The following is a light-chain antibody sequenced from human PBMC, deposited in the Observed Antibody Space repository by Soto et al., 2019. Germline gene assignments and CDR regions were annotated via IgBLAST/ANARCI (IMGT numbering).Light chain of an antibody. CDR2: EVS. J-gene: IGLJ2*01. Sequence: QSALTQPASVSGSPGQSITISCTGTSSDVGGYNYVSWYQQHPGKAPKLMIYEVSDRPSGVSNRFSGSKSGDTPSLTISGLQAEDEAYYYCSSYTTSSTMIFGGGTKLTVL. CDR1: SSDVGGYNY. CDR3: SSYTTSSTMI. V-gene: IGLV2-14*01.